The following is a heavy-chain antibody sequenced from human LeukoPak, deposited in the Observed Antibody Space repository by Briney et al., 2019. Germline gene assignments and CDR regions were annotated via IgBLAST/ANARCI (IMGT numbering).Heavy chain of an antibody. CDR2: INWNGGST. Sequence: PGGSLRLSCAASGFTFDDYGMSWVRQAPGKGLEWVSGINWNGGSTGYADSVKGRFTISRDNSKNTLYLQMNSLRAEDTAVYYCARWALSRELAYYFDYWGQGTLVTVSS. D-gene: IGHD1-26*01. CDR3: ARWALSRELAYYFDY. J-gene: IGHJ4*02. V-gene: IGHV3-20*04. CDR1: GFTFDDYG.